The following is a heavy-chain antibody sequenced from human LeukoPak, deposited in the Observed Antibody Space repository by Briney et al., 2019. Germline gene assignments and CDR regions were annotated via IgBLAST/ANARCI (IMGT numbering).Heavy chain of an antibody. J-gene: IGHJ4*02. CDR3: ARRSGSYFDY. CDR1: GYSFTNFW. CDR2: IHRGDSDT. D-gene: IGHD1-26*01. Sequence: GEALNISGKGSGYSFTNFWIGWVRQMPGKGLDWMGIIHRGDSDTRYSPSFQGQVTISADKSISTAYLQWNSRQASDTAMYYCARRSGSYFDYWGQGTLVTVSS. V-gene: IGHV5-51*01.